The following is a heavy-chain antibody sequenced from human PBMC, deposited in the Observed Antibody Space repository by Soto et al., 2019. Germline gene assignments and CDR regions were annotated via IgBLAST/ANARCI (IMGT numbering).Heavy chain of an antibody. CDR3: ARRFDS. V-gene: IGHV3-48*02. CDR2: ISSSGTMI. Sequence: GGSLRLSCAASGFSFSSYDMNWVRQAPGKGLEWVSYISSSGTMIYYADSVKGRFTISRDNAKNSVYLQMNSLRDEDTAVYYCARRFDSWGQGTLVTVSS. CDR1: GFSFSSYD. J-gene: IGHJ4*02.